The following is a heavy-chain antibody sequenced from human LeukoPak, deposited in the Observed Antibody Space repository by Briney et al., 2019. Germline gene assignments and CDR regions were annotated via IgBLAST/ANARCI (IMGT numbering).Heavy chain of an antibody. D-gene: IGHD3-9*01. CDR3: ARLDYDILTGYGNIDY. CDR2: IDPSDSYT. CDR1: GYSFPNYW. J-gene: IGHJ4*02. V-gene: IGHV5-10-1*01. Sequence: GESLKISCKGSGYSFPNYWIGWVRQMPGKGLEWMGRIDPSDSYTNYSPSFQGHVTISADKSISTAYLQWSSLKASDTAMYYCARLDYDILTGYGNIDYWGQGTLVTVSS.